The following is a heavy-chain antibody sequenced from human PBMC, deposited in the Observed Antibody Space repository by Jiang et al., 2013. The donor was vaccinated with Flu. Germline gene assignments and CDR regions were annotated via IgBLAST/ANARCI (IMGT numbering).Heavy chain of an antibody. V-gene: IGHV6-1*01. CDR2: TYYRSQWYN. Sequence: RTYYRSQWYNDFAVSVKSRISINPDTSKNQFSLQLSSVTPEDAAVYYCVRGPPAYHYFGMDVWGQGTTVTVSS. CDR3: VRGPPAYHYFGMDV. J-gene: IGHJ6*02.